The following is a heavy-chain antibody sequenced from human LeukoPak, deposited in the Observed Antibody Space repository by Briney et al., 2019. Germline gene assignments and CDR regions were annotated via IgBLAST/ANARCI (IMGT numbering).Heavy chain of an antibody. J-gene: IGHJ4*02. D-gene: IGHD3-22*01. V-gene: IGHV4-4*08. Sequence: SEALSLTCTVSGGSISSYYWSWIRQPPGKGLEWIGYIYASGSTNYNPSLRSRATISVDTSKNRISLKLSSVTAADTAVYYCASSHHYYDSSGQDYWGQGTLVTVSS. CDR3: ASSHHYYDSSGQDY. CDR1: GGSISSYY. CDR2: IYASGST.